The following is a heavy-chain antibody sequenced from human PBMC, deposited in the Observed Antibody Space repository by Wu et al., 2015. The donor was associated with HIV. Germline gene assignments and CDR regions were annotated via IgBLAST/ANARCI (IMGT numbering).Heavy chain of an antibody. CDR1: GYTFTTYY. J-gene: IGHJ4*02. CDR2: IHPTNSRR. V-gene: IGHV1-46*01. D-gene: IGHD5-12*01. Sequence: QLVQSGAEVKKPGASVKVSCKASGYTFTTYYMNWVRQAPGQGLEWMGLIHPTNSRRSYAEKFQGRVTMTRDTSTSTVYLEMSSLRSDDTAIYYCVKKNGYSGYYPFDLWGQGTLVTVSS. CDR3: VKKNGYSGYYPFDL.